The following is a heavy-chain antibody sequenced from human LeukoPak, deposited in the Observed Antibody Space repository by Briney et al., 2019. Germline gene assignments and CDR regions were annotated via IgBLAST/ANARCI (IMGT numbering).Heavy chain of an antibody. CDR1: GFTFSSYA. CDR2: ISGSGGST. CDR3: AKVSLGYCSGGSCYYFDY. V-gene: IGHV3-23*01. Sequence: AGSLRLSCAASGFTFSSYAMSWVRQAPGKGLEWVSAISGSGGSTYYADSVKGRFTISRDNSKNTLYLQMNSLRAGDTAVYYCAKVSLGYCSGGSCYYFDYWGQGTLVTVSS. D-gene: IGHD2-15*01. J-gene: IGHJ4*02.